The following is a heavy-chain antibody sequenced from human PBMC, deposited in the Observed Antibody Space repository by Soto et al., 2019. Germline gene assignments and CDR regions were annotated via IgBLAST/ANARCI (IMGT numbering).Heavy chain of an antibody. V-gene: IGHV3-30*03. CDR3: ARGGYSSGFYHYAMDV. D-gene: IGHD6-19*01. CDR1: GFTFSDYG. J-gene: IGHJ6*02. CDR2: VSYDGSSE. Sequence: VQMVESGGGVVQPGRSLRLTCAVSGFTFSDYGMHWVRQAPRKGLEWVAVVSYDGSSEFYADSVKGRFTISRDNSKNTLHLQMNSLRPEDTAVYYCARGGYSSGFYHYAMDVWGQGTAVTVSS.